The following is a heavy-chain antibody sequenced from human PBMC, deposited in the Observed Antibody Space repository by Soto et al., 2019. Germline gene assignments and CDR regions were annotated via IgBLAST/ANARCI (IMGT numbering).Heavy chain of an antibody. CDR1: VFSFRSYT. V-gene: IGHV3-33*01. CDR2: ILYDGSEI. CDR3: ARDREWVRGVGKYYFQY. D-gene: IGHD3-10*01. Sequence: PVGSLRLSCVASVFSFRSYTMHCVRHAPGKGLEWVAVILYDGSEIHYADSMEGRFTISRDNSKNTLYLQMNSLRVDDTAVYYCARDREWVRGVGKYYFQYLGQGTLVNVSS. J-gene: IGHJ4*02.